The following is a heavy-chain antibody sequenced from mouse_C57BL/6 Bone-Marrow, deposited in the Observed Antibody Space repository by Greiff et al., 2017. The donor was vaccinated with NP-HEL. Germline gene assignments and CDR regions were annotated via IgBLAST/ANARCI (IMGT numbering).Heavy chain of an antibody. CDR1: GYTFTDYY. CDR2: IYPGSGNT. J-gene: IGHJ2*01. CDR3: ARGGKSNPYYFDY. D-gene: IGHD2-5*01. V-gene: IGHV1-76*01. Sequence: VKLMESGAELVRPGASVKLSCKASGYTFTDYYINWVKQRPGQGLEWIARIYPGSGNTYYNEKFKGKATLTAEKSSSTAYMQLSSLTSEDSAVYFCARGGKSNPYYFDYWGQGTTLTVSS.